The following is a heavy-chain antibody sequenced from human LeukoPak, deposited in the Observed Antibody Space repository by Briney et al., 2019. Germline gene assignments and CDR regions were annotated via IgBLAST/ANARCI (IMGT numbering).Heavy chain of an antibody. CDR2: ISSSSSYI. D-gene: IGHD3-22*01. CDR1: GFTFSSYA. J-gene: IGHJ4*02. Sequence: GGSLRLSCAASGFTFSSYAMSWVRQAPGKGLEWVSSISSSSSYIYYADSVKGRFTISRDNAKNSLYLQMNSLRAEDTAVYYCAIPDPYYYDSSGYYGYWGQGTLVTVSS. V-gene: IGHV3-21*04. CDR3: AIPDPYYYDSSGYYGY.